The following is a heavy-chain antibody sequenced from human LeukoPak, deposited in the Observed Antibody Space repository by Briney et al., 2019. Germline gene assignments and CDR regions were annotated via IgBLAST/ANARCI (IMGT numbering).Heavy chain of an antibody. CDR3: ALRFGGVYFDY. V-gene: IGHV3-23*01. CDR2: INHNGGST. J-gene: IGHJ4*02. Sequence: GSLRLSCEVSGITFSSYAMSWVRQAPVEGLEWVSAINHNGGSTYYADSVRGRFTISRDNSKNTLYLQLDSLRGEDTAVYYCALRFGGVYFDYWGQGTLVTVSS. CDR1: GITFSSYA. D-gene: IGHD3-16*01.